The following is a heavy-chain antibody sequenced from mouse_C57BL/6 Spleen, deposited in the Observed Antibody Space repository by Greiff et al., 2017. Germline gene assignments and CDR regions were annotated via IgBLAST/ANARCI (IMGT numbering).Heavy chain of an antibody. CDR1: GFTFTDYY. J-gene: IGHJ1*03. V-gene: IGHV7-3*01. D-gene: IGHD2-1*01. CDR2: IRNKANGYTT. CDR3: ARLYGNYVWYFDV. Sequence: EVQRVESGGGLVQPGGSLSLSCAASGFTFTDYYMSWVRQPPGKALEWLGFIRNKANGYTTEYSASVKCRFTITRENSQSIIYLQMHALRAEDSATYYCARLYGNYVWYFDVWGTGTTVTVSS.